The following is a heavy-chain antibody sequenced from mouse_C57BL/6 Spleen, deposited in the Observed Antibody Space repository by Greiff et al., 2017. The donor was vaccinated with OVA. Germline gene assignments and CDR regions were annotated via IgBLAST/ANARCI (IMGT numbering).Heavy chain of an antibody. CDR1: GYTFTSYW. D-gene: IGHD3-3*01. Sequence: QVQLQQPGAELVMPGASVKLSCKASGYTFTSYWMHWVKQRPGQGLEWIGEIDPSGSYTNYNQKFKGQFTLSVDNSSSTAYMQLSSLTSEDSAVYDCASKGWNLDYWGQGTTLTVSS. V-gene: IGHV1-69*01. J-gene: IGHJ2*01. CDR3: ASKGWNLDY. CDR2: IDPSGSYT.